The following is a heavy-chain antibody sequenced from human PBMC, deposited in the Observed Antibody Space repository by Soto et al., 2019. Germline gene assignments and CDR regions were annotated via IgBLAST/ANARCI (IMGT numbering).Heavy chain of an antibody. CDR3: ASRYCSSTSCYEDFDY. J-gene: IGHJ4*02. V-gene: IGHV1-18*01. CDR2: ISAYNGNT. Sequence: ASVKVSCKASGYTFTSYGISWVRQAPGQGLEWMGWISAYNGNTNYAQKLQGRVTMTTDTSTSTAYMELRSLRSDDTAVYYCASRYCSSTSCYEDFDYWGQGTLVTVSS. D-gene: IGHD2-2*01. CDR1: GYTFTSYG.